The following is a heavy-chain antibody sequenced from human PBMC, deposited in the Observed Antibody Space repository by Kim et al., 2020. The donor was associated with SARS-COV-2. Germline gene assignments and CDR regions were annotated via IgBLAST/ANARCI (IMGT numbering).Heavy chain of an antibody. CDR3: ASLIAAAGYFRNDYYYYGMDV. CDR2: IDPSDSYT. CDR1: GYSFTSYW. Sequence: GESLKISCKGSGYSFTSYWISWVRQMPGKGLEWMGRIDPSDSYTNYSPSFQGHVTISADKAISTAYLQWSSLKASDTAMYYCASLIAAAGYFRNDYYYYGMDVWGQGTTVTVSS. V-gene: IGHV5-10-1*01. J-gene: IGHJ6*02. D-gene: IGHD6-13*01.